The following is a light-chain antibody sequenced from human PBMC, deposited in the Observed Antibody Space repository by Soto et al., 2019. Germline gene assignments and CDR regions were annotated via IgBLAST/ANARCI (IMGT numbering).Light chain of an antibody. V-gene: IGKV3-11*01. Sequence: EIVLTQSPATLSLSPGERATLSCRASQSVSSYLAWYQQKPGQAPRLLIYDASNRDTGIPASFSGSGSGTDFTLTISSLEPEDFAVYYCQQRSNWSFTFGPGTKVDIK. CDR1: QSVSSY. J-gene: IGKJ3*01. CDR2: DAS. CDR3: QQRSNWSFT.